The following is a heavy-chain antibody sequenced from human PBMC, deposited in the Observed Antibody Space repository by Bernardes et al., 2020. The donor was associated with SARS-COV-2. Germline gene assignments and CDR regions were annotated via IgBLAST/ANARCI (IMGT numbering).Heavy chain of an antibody. CDR3: AKDQEISMVRGLISYGMDV. CDR1: GLTFSNYG. CDR2: ISYDGSNK. D-gene: IGHD3-10*01. V-gene: IGHV3-30*18. Sequence: GGSLRLSCAASGLTFSNYGMHWVRQAPGKGLEWVAVISYDGSNKYYADSVKGRFTISRDNSKNTLYLQMNSLRAEDTAVYYCAKDQEISMVRGLISYGMDVWGQGTTVTVSS. J-gene: IGHJ6*02.